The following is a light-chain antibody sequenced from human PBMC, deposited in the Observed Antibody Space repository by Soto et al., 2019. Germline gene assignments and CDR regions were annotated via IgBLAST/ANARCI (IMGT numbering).Light chain of an antibody. CDR2: RNN. Sequence: QSVLTQPPSVSGAPGQRVTISCTASSSSIGAHYGFHWYRHLPGAAPKLLIYRNNIRPSGVPDRFSASTSGTSASLAITGLQAEDEADYYCQSYDRSLSGSYVFGSGTKVTVL. CDR3: QSYDRSLSGSYV. CDR1: SSSIGAHYG. J-gene: IGLJ1*01. V-gene: IGLV1-40*01.